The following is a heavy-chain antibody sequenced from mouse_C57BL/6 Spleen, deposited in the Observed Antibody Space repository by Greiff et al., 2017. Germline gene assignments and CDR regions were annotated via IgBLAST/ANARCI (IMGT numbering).Heavy chain of an antibody. CDR3: ARNYGSSYWYFDV. V-gene: IGHV5-17*01. J-gene: IGHJ1*03. CDR1: GFTFSDYG. D-gene: IGHD1-1*01. Sequence: EVQVVESGGGLVKPGGSLKLSCAASGFTFSDYGMHWVRQAPEKGLEWVAYISSGSSTIYSADTVKGRFTISRDNAKNTLFLQMTSLRSEDTAMYYCARNYGSSYWYFDVWGTGTTVTVSS. CDR2: ISSGSSTI.